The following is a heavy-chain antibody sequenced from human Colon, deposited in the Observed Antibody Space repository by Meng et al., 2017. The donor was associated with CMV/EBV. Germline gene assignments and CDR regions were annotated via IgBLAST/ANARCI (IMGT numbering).Heavy chain of an antibody. CDR1: GFTFGKYD. CDR2: VGGSGERT. J-gene: IGHJ4*02. V-gene: IGHV3-23*01. CDR3: AKKLGYYESSSHYFDS. Sequence: GESLKISCAASGFTFGKYDMSWVRQTPGKGLEWVSTVGGSGERTYSADSVKGRFTISRDNSKNTLYLQMSGLRAEDTALYYCAKKLGYYESSSHYFDSWGQGPLVTSPQ. D-gene: IGHD3-22*01.